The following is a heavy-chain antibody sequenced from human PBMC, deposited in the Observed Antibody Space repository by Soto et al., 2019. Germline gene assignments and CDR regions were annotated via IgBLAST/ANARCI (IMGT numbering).Heavy chain of an antibody. D-gene: IGHD1-26*01. CDR2: INPSGSGT. V-gene: IGHV1-46*01. CDR3: ARGLIVGATDFDY. Sequence: ASVKVSCKASGYTFTRYYMHWVRQAPGQGLEWMGIINPSGSGTSYAQKFQGRVTMTRDTSTSTVYMEPSSLRSEDTAVYYCARGLIVGATDFDYWGQGTLVTVSS. CDR1: GYTFTRYY. J-gene: IGHJ4*02.